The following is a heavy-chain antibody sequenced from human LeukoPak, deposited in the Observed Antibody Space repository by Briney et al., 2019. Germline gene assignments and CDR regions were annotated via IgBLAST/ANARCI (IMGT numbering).Heavy chain of an antibody. CDR2: INPNSGGT. CDR1: GYTFTGYY. CDR3: ARDTSSGPSGSQTPFGY. D-gene: IGHD1-26*01. V-gene: IGHV1-2*06. J-gene: IGHJ4*02. Sequence: VSVKVSCKASGYTFTGYYMHWVRQAPGQGLEWMGRINPNSGGTNYAQKFQGRVTMTRDTSISTAYMELSRLRSDDTAVYYCARDTSSGPSGSQTPFGYWGQGTLVTVSS.